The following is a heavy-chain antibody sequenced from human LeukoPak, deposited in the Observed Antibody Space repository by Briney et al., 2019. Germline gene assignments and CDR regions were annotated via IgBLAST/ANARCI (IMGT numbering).Heavy chain of an antibody. CDR2: IRSRNGFI. V-gene: IGHV3-21*01. J-gene: IGHJ4*02. CDR1: GFTFSRYR. D-gene: IGHD1-1*01. CDR3: SRLQRELVGAQISRDY. Sequence: GGCLRLSCAASGFTFSRYRLNWGREAPGKGLGWGSSIRSRNGFIYDADSVKGRFTISRDNAKNSLYLQINSLRAEDTAVYYCSRLQRELVGAQISRDYWGQGTLGTVSS.